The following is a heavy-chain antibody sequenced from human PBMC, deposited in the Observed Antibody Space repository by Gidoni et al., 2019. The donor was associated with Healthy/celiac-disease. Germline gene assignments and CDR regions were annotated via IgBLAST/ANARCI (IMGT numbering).Heavy chain of an antibody. Sequence: GGTFSSYAISWVRQAPGQGLEWMGGIIPIFSTANYAQKFQGRVTITADESTSTAYMELSSLRSEDTAVYYCARVGALGYCSGGSCYANDAFDIWGQGTMVTVSS. CDR2: IIPIFSTA. J-gene: IGHJ3*02. V-gene: IGHV1-69*01. D-gene: IGHD2-15*01. CDR1: GGTFSSYA. CDR3: ARVGALGYCSGGSCYANDAFDI.